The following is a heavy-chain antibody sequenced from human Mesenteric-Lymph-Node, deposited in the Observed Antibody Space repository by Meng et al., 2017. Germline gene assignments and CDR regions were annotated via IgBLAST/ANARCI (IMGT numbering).Heavy chain of an antibody. V-gene: IGHV4-59*01. CDR1: GASISENY. Sequence: GSLRLSCSVSGASISENYWSWIRQSPGKGLEWIGYIYVSGSTNSNPSLKSRVTISVDTSKNQLSLKLRSVTAADTAVYYCAREIVSYNVLTDYYKAEAFDLWGQGTMVTVSS. CDR3: AREIVSYNVLTDYYKAEAFDL. CDR2: IYVSGST. D-gene: IGHD3-9*01. J-gene: IGHJ3*01.